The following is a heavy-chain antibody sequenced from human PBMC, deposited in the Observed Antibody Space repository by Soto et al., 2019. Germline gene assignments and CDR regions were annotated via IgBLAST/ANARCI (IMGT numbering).Heavy chain of an antibody. CDR3: ARHDLLSSQYCDSSGYPLYYFDY. V-gene: IGHV4-39*01. J-gene: IGHJ4*02. D-gene: IGHD3-22*01. CDR1: GGSXSSSSYY. CDR2: IYYSGST. Sequence: SETLSLTCTVSGGSXSSSSYYWGWIRQPPGKGLEWIGSIYYSGSTYYNPSLESRVTISVDTSKNQFSLKLSSVTAADTAVYYCARHDLLSSQYCDSSGYPLYYFDYWGQGTLVTVSS.